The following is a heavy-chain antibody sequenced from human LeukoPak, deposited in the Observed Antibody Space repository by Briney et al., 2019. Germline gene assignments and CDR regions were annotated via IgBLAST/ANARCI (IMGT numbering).Heavy chain of an antibody. J-gene: IGHJ4*02. Sequence: GGSLRLSCAASGFTFSVYSMNWVRQAPRKGPEWISYMTSDTRTIYYADSVKGRFTISRDNAKYSVDLQMNRLRVEDTAVYYCARSVAGHFDYWGRGTLVTVSS. CDR2: MTSDTRTI. CDR1: GFTFSVYS. V-gene: IGHV3-48*04. D-gene: IGHD6-19*01. CDR3: ARSVAGHFDY.